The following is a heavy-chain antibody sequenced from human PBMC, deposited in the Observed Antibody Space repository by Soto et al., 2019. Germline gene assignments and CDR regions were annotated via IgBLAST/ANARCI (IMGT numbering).Heavy chain of an antibody. Sequence: GASVKVSCKASGYTFASYYMHWVRQAPGQGLEWMGIINPSGGSTSYAQKFQGRVTMTRDTSTSTVYMELSSLRSEDTAVYYCARDPGITMVRGLMDVWGQGTTVTVSS. CDR3: ARDPGITMVRGLMDV. D-gene: IGHD3-10*01. J-gene: IGHJ6*02. CDR1: GYTFASYY. V-gene: IGHV1-46*03. CDR2: INPSGGST.